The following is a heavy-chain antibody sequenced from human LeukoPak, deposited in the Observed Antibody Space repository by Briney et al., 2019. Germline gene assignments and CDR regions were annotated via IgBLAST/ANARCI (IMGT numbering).Heavy chain of an antibody. J-gene: IGHJ4*02. Sequence: PGGSLRLSCAASGFTFSSYGMNWVRQAPGKGLQWVSAISSSGGSTYYADSVKGRFTISRDNSRNTLYLQLNSLRAEDTAVYYCAKIPYTSSWYGYWGQGTLVTVSS. CDR1: GFTFSSYG. CDR3: AKIPYTSSWYGY. D-gene: IGHD6-13*01. V-gene: IGHV3-23*01. CDR2: ISSSGGST.